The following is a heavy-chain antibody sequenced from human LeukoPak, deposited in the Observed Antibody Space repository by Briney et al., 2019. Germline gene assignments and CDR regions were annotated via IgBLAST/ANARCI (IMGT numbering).Heavy chain of an antibody. CDR3: ARATENDAFDI. CDR1: GYTFTSYY. Sequence: ASVKVSCKASGYTFTSYYMHWVRQAPGQGLEWMGIINPSGGSTSYAQEFQGRVTMTRDTSTSTVYMELSSLRSEDTAVYYCARATENDAFDIWGQGTMVTVSS. J-gene: IGHJ3*02. CDR2: INPSGGST. V-gene: IGHV1-46*01.